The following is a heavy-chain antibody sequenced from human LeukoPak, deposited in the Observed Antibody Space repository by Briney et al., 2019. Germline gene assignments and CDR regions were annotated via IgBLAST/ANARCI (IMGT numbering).Heavy chain of an antibody. Sequence: SETLSLTCAVYGGSFSGYYWSWIRQPPGKGLEWIGEINHSGSTNYNPSLKSRVTISVDTSKKQFSLKLSSVTAADTAVYYCARGGRFGARRSVVVAATGIHGASYSYWGQGTLVTVSS. CDR2: INHSGST. CDR1: GGSFSGYY. D-gene: IGHD2-15*01. CDR3: ARGGRFGARRSVVVAATGIHGASYSY. V-gene: IGHV4-34*01. J-gene: IGHJ4*02.